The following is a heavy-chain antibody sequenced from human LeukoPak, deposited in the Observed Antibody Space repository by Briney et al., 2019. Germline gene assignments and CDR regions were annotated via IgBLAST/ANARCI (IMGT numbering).Heavy chain of an antibody. CDR3: GKYLQTTVGANDY. CDR1: GFTFSSYP. Sequence: GPLRLSCAASGFTFSSYPMKWVRQAPGKGLEWGSVISGSGGATFYGDSVQGRFTISRDNSRDTLYLQMSSLRAEDTAVYYCGKYLQTTVGANDYWGQGTLVTVSS. V-gene: IGHV3-23*01. D-gene: IGHD1-26*01. CDR2: ISGSGGAT. J-gene: IGHJ4*02.